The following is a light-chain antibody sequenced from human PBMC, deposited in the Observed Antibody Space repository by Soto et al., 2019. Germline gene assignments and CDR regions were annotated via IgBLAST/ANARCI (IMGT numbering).Light chain of an antibody. CDR2: DND. V-gene: IGLV1-51*01. J-gene: IGLJ2*01. CDR3: GSWDDSLSAVV. CDR1: RSTIGNNY. Sequence: QSVLTQPPSMSAAPGQKVTIPCSGSRSTIGNNYVAWYQQLPGTAPKLVIYDNDRRPSGIPDRFSGSKSGTSATLAITGLLTGDEADYYCGSWDDSLSAVVFGGGTKLTVL.